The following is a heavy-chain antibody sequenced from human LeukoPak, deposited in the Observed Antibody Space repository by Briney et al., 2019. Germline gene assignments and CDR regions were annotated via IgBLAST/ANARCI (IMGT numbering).Heavy chain of an antibody. CDR1: GFTFSSYG. Sequence: GGSLRLSCAASGFTFSSYGMHWVRQAPGKGLEWVAVISYAGSNKYYADSVKGRFTISRDNSKNTLYLQMNSLRAEDTAVYYCAKGGANNWFDPWGQGTLVTVSS. CDR3: AKGGANNWFDP. J-gene: IGHJ5*02. V-gene: IGHV3-30*18. CDR2: ISYAGSNK. D-gene: IGHD1-26*01.